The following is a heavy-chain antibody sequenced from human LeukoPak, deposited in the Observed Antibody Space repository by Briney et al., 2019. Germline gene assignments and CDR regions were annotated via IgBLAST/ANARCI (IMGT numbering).Heavy chain of an antibody. Sequence: GGSLRLSCAASGFTFNDYAMTWVRQAPGKGLEWVSALTSSYSTYYADSVKGRFTISRDNSKNPLYLQMNSLRAEDTAVYYCARVRYDSTASYFDYWGQGTLVTVSS. CDR3: ARVRYDSTASYFDY. D-gene: IGHD3-22*01. CDR2: LTSSYST. V-gene: IGHV3-23*01. CDR1: GFTFNDYA. J-gene: IGHJ4*02.